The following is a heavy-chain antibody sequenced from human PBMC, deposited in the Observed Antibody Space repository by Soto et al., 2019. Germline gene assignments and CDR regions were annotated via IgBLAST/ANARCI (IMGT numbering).Heavy chain of an antibody. CDR1: GGSISSGNYY. CDR2: ISYSGST. V-gene: IGHV4-30-4*01. D-gene: IGHD3-22*01. Sequence: SETLSLTCTVSGGSISSGNYYWSWIRQPPGKGLEWIGFISYSGSTYYSPSFQGQVTISADKSISTAYLQWSSLKPSDSAMYYCASYHFDNIGYQADYWGPGTLVTVSS. J-gene: IGHJ4*02. CDR3: ASYHFDNIGYQADY.